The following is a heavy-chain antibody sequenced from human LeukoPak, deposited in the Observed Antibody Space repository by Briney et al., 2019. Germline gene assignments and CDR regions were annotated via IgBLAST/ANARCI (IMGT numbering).Heavy chain of an antibody. CDR2: IVPIFGTA. Sequence: ASVKVSCKASGGTFSSYAISWVRQAPGQGLEWMGGIVPIFGTANYAQKFQGRVTITTDESTSTAYMELSSLRSEDTAVYYCARGGVVTLDFDYWGQGTLVTVSS. CDR1: GGTFSSYA. V-gene: IGHV1-69*05. D-gene: IGHD4-23*01. J-gene: IGHJ4*02. CDR3: ARGGVVTLDFDY.